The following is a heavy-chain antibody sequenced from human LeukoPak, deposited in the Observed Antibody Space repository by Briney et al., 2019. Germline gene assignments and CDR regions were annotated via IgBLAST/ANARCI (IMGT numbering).Heavy chain of an antibody. V-gene: IGHV1-69*13. CDR3: ARVWCSGGSCYSRRGAFDI. CDR2: IITILGTA. CDR1: GGTFTTNT. Sequence: SVTVSSTGSGGTFTTNTISSVRQAPGQGLECMGGIITILGTANYAQKFQGRVTITADESTSTAYMELSSLRYEDTAVYYYARVWCSGGSCYSRRGAFDIWGQGTMVTVSS. D-gene: IGHD2-15*01. J-gene: IGHJ3*02.